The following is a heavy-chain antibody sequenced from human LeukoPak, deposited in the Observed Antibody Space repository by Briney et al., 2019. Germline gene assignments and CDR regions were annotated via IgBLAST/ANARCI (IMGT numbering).Heavy chain of an antibody. CDR3: ARGKS. CDR2: ISYDGNNK. Sequence: GGSLRLSCAASGFTFSSYAMHWVRQAPGKGLEWVAVISYDGNNKYYADSVKGRFTISRDNAKNSLYLQMNSLRAEDTAVYYCARGKSWGQGTMVTVSS. J-gene: IGHJ3*01. V-gene: IGHV3-30-3*01. CDR1: GFTFSSYA.